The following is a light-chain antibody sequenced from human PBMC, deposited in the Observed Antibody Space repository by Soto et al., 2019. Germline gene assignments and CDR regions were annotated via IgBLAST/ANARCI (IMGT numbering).Light chain of an antibody. CDR2: EVT. J-gene: IGLJ3*02. Sequence: QSALTQPPSASGSPGQSVTISCAGSSSDIGASNSVSWYQQHPGKAPKLLISEVTKRPSGVPDRFSGSKSANTASLTISGLQAEDEADYYCCSYAGSSNWVFGGGTKLTVL. CDR3: CSYAGSSNWV. CDR1: SSDIGASNS. V-gene: IGLV2-8*01.